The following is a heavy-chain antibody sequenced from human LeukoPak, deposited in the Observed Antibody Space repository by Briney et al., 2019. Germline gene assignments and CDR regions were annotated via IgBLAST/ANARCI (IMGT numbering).Heavy chain of an antibody. CDR1: GFTFDDYA. J-gene: IGHJ6*03. CDR3: AKDMKYYYYYMDV. Sequence: GRSLRLSCAASGFTFDDYAMHWFRQAPGKGLEWVSGISWNSGSIGYADSVKGRFTISRDNAKNSLYLQMNSLRAEDTALYYCAKDMKYYYYYMDVWGKGTTVTVSS. V-gene: IGHV3-9*01. CDR2: ISWNSGSI.